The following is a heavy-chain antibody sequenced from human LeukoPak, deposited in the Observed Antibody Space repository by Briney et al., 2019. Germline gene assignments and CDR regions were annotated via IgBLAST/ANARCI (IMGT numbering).Heavy chain of an antibody. CDR1: GFTFSNSW. J-gene: IGHJ3*02. Sequence: GGSLRLSCAASGFTFSNSWTSWLRQVPGKGLEWVAVISYDGSNKYYADSVKGRFTISRDNSKNTLYLQMNSLRAEDTAVYYCVREIWIWGQGTMVTVSS. CDR3: VREIWI. CDR2: ISYDGSNK. V-gene: IGHV3-30*14.